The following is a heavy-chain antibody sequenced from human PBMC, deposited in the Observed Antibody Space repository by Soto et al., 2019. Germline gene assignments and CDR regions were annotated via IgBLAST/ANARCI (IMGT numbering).Heavy chain of an antibody. D-gene: IGHD6-19*01. CDR3: ARDLYSGWYVELGGMDV. Sequence: PGGSLRLSCAASGFTFSSYAMHWVRQAPGKGLEWVAVISDDGSNKYYTDSVKGRFTNSRDNSKNTLYLQMNSLRAEDTAVYYCARDLYSGWYVELGGMDVWGQGTTVTVSS. CDR1: GFTFSSYA. V-gene: IGHV3-30-3*01. CDR2: ISDDGSNK. J-gene: IGHJ6*02.